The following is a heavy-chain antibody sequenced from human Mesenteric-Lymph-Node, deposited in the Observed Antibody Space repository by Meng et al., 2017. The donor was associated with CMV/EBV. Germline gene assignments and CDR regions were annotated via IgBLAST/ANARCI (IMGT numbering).Heavy chain of an antibody. CDR2: IIAIFGKA. CDR3: ATERGNSGFFDY. V-gene: IGHV1-69*05. CDR1: GGTFSTYV. Sequence: CKAAGGTFSTYVISWVRQAPGQGLEWMGGIIAIFGKANYAQKFQDRVTITTDESTSTAYMELTSLRSDDTAVYFCATERGNSGFFDYWGQGTLVTVSS. J-gene: IGHJ4*02. D-gene: IGHD1-14*01.